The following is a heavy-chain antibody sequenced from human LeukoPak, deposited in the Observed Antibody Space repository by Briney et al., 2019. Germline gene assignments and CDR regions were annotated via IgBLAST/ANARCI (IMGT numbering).Heavy chain of an antibody. D-gene: IGHD3-10*01. Sequence: SETLSLTCAVCGGSFSGYYWSWIRQPPGKGLEWIGEINHSGSTNYNPSLKSRVTISVDTSKNQFSLKLSSVTAADTAVYYCARKYGSGSFHRFDYWGQGTLVTVSS. J-gene: IGHJ4*02. CDR3: ARKYGSGSFHRFDY. CDR2: INHSGST. V-gene: IGHV4-34*01. CDR1: GGSFSGYY.